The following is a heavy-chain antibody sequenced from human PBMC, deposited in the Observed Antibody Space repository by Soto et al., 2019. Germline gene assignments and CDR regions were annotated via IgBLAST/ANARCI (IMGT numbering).Heavy chain of an antibody. CDR2: IYWGDDK. CDR3: ARLITVTQALDY. V-gene: IGHV2-5*02. D-gene: IGHD4-17*01. Sequence: QITLKESGPTLVKPTQTLTLTCTFSGFSLSTSGVGVGWIRQSPGKALEWLALIYWGDDKRYSPSLKSRLTIXKXXSKNQVLLRMTNMDPVDTGTYYCARLITVTQALDYWGQGTLVTVSS. J-gene: IGHJ4*02. CDR1: GFSLSTSGVG.